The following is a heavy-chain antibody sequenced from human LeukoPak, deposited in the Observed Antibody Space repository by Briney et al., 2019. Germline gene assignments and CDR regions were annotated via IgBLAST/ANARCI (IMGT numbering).Heavy chain of an antibody. V-gene: IGHV3-72*01. J-gene: IGHJ4*02. Sequence: PGGSLRLSCAASGFTFSDSFMSWVRQAPGEGVEWVGRSRNKADSYTAEYAASVKGRFTISRDESKNSLYLQISSLETEDAAVYYCATSSWYRLAYWGQGSLVTVSS. CDR3: ATSSWYRLAY. CDR1: GFTFSDSF. CDR2: SRNKADSYTA. D-gene: IGHD6-13*01.